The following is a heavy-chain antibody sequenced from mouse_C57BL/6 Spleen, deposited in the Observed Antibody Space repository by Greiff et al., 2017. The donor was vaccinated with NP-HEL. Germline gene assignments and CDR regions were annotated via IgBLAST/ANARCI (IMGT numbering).Heavy chain of an antibody. J-gene: IGHJ3*01. CDR2: INPYNGGT. D-gene: IGHD2-3*01. CDR3: ARDDRRFAY. Sequence: VQLQQSGPVLVKPGASVKMSCKASGYTFTDYYMNWVKQSHGKSLEWIGVINPYNGGTSYNQKFKGKATLTVDKSSSTAYMELNSLTSEDSAVYYCARDDRRFAYWGQGTLVTVSA. V-gene: IGHV1-19*01. CDR1: GYTFTDYY.